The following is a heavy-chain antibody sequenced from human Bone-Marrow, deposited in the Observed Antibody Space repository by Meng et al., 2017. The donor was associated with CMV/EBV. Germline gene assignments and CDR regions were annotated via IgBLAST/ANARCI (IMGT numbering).Heavy chain of an antibody. CDR1: GFTFDDYG. CDR2: INWNGGST. D-gene: IGHD3-3*01. J-gene: IGHJ1*01. Sequence: GESLKISCAASGFTFDDYGMSWVRQAPGKGLEWVSDINWNGGSTGYADSVKGRFTISRDNAKNSLYLQMNSLRAEDTALYYCARGTRGVEWLYWGQGTLVTVSS. V-gene: IGHV3-20*04. CDR3: ARGTRGVEWLY.